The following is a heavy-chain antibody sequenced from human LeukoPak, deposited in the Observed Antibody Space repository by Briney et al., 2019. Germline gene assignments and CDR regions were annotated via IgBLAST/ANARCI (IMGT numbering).Heavy chain of an antibody. D-gene: IGHD7-27*01. CDR2: IHHSGNS. Sequence: SGTLSLTCTVSGASVTDYYWSWIRQSPGKGLEWISYIHHSGNSDYNPSLRSRVTTSLDTSKNQFSLNLISVTAADTAVYYCTRGHWGLQSWSQGTLVTVSS. J-gene: IGHJ5*02. CDR1: GASVTDYY. V-gene: IGHV4-59*02. CDR3: TRGHWGLQS.